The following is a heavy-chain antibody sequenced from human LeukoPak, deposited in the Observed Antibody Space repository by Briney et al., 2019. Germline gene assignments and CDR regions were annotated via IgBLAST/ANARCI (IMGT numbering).Heavy chain of an antibody. V-gene: IGHV1-2*02. CDR2: IIPNSGGT. CDR1: GSTFTGYY. Sequence: ASVKVSCKASGSTFTGYYIHWVRQAPGQGLEWMGWIIPNSGGTNYAQRFQGRVTMTRDTSISTTYMELTSLRSDDTALYYCARTLTGGRGGYFDYWGQGTLVTVSS. J-gene: IGHJ4*02. CDR3: ARTLTGGRGGYFDY. D-gene: IGHD3-9*01.